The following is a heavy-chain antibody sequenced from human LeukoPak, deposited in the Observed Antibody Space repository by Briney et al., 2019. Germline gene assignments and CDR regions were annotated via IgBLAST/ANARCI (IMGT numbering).Heavy chain of an antibody. CDR1: GFTFSSYA. Sequence: GGSLRLSCAASGFTFSSYAMHWVRQAPGKGLEWVAVVWYDGSKTYSADSVKGRFTISRDNSKNTLYLQMNSLRAEDTAVYYCAKDGYSSSWFDYWGQGTLVTVSS. D-gene: IGHD6-13*01. V-gene: IGHV3-33*06. CDR2: VWYDGSKT. J-gene: IGHJ4*02. CDR3: AKDGYSSSWFDY.